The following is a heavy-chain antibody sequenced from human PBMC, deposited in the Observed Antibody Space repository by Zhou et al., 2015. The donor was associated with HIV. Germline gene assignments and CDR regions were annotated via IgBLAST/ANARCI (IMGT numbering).Heavy chain of an antibody. CDR1: GGTFSSYA. V-gene: IGHV1-69*01. Sequence: QVQLVQSGAEVKKPGSSVKVSCKASGGTFSSYAISWVRQAPGQGLEWMGGIIPIFGTANYAQKFQGRVTITADESTSTAYMELSSLRSEDTAVYYCARDLEGSVNQLYPSYNWFDPWGQGTLVTVSS. D-gene: IGHD2-2*01. J-gene: IGHJ5*02. CDR3: ARDLEGSVNQLYPSYNWFDP. CDR2: IIPIFGTA.